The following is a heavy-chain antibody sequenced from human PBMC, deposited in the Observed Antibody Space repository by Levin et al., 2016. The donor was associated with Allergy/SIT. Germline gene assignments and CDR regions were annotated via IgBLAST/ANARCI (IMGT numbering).Heavy chain of an antibody. CDR1: GFIFSGYV. Sequence: GESLKISCAASGFIFSGYVMNWVRQAPGKGLEWVSSISATDNDIHYADSLKGRFTISRDNAKNSLYLQMNSVRAEDTAVYYCARARYSYASHFDSWGQGTLVTVSS. CDR2: ISATDNDI. V-gene: IGHV3-21*01. D-gene: IGHD5-18*01. CDR3: ARARYSYASHFDS. J-gene: IGHJ4*02.